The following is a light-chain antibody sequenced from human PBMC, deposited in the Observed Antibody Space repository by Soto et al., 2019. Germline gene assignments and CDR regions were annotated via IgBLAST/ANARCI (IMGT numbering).Light chain of an antibody. CDR2: AAS. Sequence: DIQMTQSPASLSASVGDRVTITCLASQSISSDLNWYQQKPGKAPKLLIYAASSLQSGVTSRFSGSGSGTDFTLTISSLRPEDFATYYCQQSYSTPRTFGQGTKLEI. J-gene: IGKJ2*01. V-gene: IGKV1-39*01. CDR1: QSISSD. CDR3: QQSYSTPRT.